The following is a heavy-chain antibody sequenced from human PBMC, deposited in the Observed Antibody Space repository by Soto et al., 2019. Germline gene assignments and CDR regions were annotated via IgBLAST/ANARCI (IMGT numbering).Heavy chain of an antibody. J-gene: IGHJ5*02. CDR1: GYTFTSYY. V-gene: IGHV1-3*01. D-gene: IGHD7-27*01. CDR3: ARQSNGGTFDP. Sequence: ASVAVSCTASGYTFTSYYIHCVRQAPGQGLEWMGWINAGNGNTKYSQKFQGRVTITRDTSASTAYMELSSLRSEDTAVYYCARQSNGGTFDPWGQGTLVTVSS. CDR2: INAGNGNT.